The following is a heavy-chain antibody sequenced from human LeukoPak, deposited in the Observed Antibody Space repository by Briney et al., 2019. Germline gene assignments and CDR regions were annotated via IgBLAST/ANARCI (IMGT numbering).Heavy chain of an antibody. V-gene: IGHV3-23*01. D-gene: IGHD3-22*01. CDR3: AKHPDGGDYYDSSGYYGY. CDR2: ISGSGGRI. J-gene: IGHJ4*02. CDR1: GFTFSSYA. Sequence: GGSLRLSCAASGFTFSSYAMSWVRQAPGKGLEWVSAISGSGGRIYYADSVKGRFTISRDNSKNTLYLQMNSLRAEDTAVYYCAKHPDGGDYYDSSGYYGYWGQGTLVTVSS.